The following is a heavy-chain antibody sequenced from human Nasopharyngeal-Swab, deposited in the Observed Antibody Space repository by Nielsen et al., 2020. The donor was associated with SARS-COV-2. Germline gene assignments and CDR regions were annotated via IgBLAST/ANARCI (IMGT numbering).Heavy chain of an antibody. CDR1: GYTLTELS. CDR2: FDPEDGET. Sequence: SVKVSCKVSGYTLTELSMHWVRQAPGKGLEWMGGFDPEDGETIYAQKFQGRVTMTEDTSTDTAYMELSSLRSEDTAVYYCARDETAAPGIAAAAALDYWGQGTLVTVSS. CDR3: ARDETAAPGIAAAAALDY. D-gene: IGHD6-13*01. J-gene: IGHJ4*02. V-gene: IGHV1-24*01.